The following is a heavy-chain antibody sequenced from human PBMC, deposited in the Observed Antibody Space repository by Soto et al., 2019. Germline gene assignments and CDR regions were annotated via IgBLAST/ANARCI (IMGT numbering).Heavy chain of an antibody. CDR1: GETFSTYT. V-gene: IGHV1-69*08. CDR2: IIPAHDIT. J-gene: IGHJ4*02. D-gene: IGHD2-15*01. CDR3: ARDYKRCVIDACYSPSDY. Sequence: QVQLVQSGAEVKRPGSSVRVSCKTSGETFSTYTFTWVRQASGQGLEWLGRIIPAHDITNYAQNFQGRVTITADKSTNTAYMELSSLRSEDTAIYYCARDYKRCVIDACYSPSDYWGQGTLVTVSS.